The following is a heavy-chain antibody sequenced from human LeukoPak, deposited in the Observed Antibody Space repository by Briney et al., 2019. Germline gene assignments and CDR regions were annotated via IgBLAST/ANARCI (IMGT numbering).Heavy chain of an antibody. CDR2: ISGSGSNT. CDR1: GFSFSTYA. D-gene: IGHD2/OR15-2a*01. J-gene: IGHJ4*02. CDR3: AKEEYPAYDH. Sequence: GGSLRLSCTASGFSFSTYAMTWVRQAPGKGLEWVSGISGSGSNTYYADSVRGRFTVSKDNSKNTLYLQMNGLRAEDTAVYYCAKEEYPAYDHWGQGTLVTVSS. V-gene: IGHV3-23*01.